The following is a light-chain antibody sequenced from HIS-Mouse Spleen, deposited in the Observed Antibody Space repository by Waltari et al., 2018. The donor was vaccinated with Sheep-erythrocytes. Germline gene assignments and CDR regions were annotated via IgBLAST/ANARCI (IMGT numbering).Light chain of an antibody. J-gene: IGKJ3*01. Sequence: DIVMTQSPLSLPVTPGEPASISCRSSQSLLHSNGYNYLDWYLQKPGQSPQLLIYLGSNRASGVPDRFSGSEAGTDFTLKISRVEAEDVGVYYCMQALQTPIFTFGPGTKVDIK. CDR1: QSLLHSNGYNY. V-gene: IGKV2-28*01. CDR2: LGS. CDR3: MQALQTPIFT.